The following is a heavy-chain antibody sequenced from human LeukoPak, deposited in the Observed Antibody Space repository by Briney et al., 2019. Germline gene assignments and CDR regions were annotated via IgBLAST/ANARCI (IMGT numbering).Heavy chain of an antibody. J-gene: IGHJ4*02. V-gene: IGHV4-39*01. CDR3: ARASYDILTGYPTVFDY. Sequence: RTSETLSLTCTVSGGSISSSSYYWGWIPHPPGKGLEWIGSIYYSGSTYYNPSLKCRVAIAVDTSKNHFSLKLSSVTAAEAAVYYCARASYDILTGYPTVFDYWGQGTLVTVSS. CDR2: IYYSGST. CDR1: GGSISSSSYY. D-gene: IGHD3-9*01.